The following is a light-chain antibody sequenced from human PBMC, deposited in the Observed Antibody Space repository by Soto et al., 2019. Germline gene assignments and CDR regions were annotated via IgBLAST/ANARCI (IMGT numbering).Light chain of an antibody. CDR3: LQDYNYPRT. Sequence: IQMTQSPSSLSASVGDRVTIGCRASQSISNYLNCYQQKPGKAPKLLIYAASSLQSGVPSRFSGSGSGTDFTLTISSLQPEDFATYYCLQDYNYPRTFGQGTKVDIK. J-gene: IGKJ1*01. V-gene: IGKV1-6*01. CDR2: AAS. CDR1: QSISNY.